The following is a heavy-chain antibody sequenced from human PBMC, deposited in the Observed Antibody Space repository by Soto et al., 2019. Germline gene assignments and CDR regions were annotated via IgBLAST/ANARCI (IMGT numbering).Heavy chain of an antibody. Sequence: GALGLSCGVSGFPFSSFWMHWVRQAPGKELVCVFRVKNDGSSTTYADSVKGRFTIYRDNAKNTLYLQMNSLRAEDTAMYYCARDLVYSSSELDHWGQGTLVTVSS. CDR3: ARDLVYSSSELDH. CDR2: VKNDGSST. CDR1: GFPFSSFW. D-gene: IGHD6-6*01. J-gene: IGHJ4*02. V-gene: IGHV3-74*01.